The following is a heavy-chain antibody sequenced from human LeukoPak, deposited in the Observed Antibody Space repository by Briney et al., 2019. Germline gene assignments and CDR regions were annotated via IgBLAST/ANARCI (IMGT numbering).Heavy chain of an antibody. J-gene: IGHJ5*02. Sequence: GGSLRLSCAASGFTFSSYTMNWVRQAPGKGLEWVSSISNSPSYVYYADSVKGRFTISRDNAKNLLYLQMHSLRAEDTAVYYCARLEGLWCAWGQGTLVTVSS. CDR2: ISNSPSYV. D-gene: IGHD4/OR15-4a*01. V-gene: IGHV3-21*06. CDR1: GFTFSSYT. CDR3: ARLEGLWCA.